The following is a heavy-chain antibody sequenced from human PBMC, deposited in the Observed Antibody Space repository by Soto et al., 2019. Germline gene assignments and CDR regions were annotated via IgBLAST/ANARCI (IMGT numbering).Heavy chain of an antibody. CDR1: GYTFTSYG. CDR3: ARDVGAGYDFWSGYSSYYYYSGMDV. J-gene: IGHJ6*02. Sequence: ASVKVSCKASGYTFTSYGISWVRQAPGQGLEWMGWISAYNGNTNYAQELQGRVTMTTDTSTSTAYMELRSLRSDDTAVYYCARDVGAGYDFWSGYSSYYYYSGMDVWGQGTTVTVSS. D-gene: IGHD3-3*01. CDR2: ISAYNGNT. V-gene: IGHV1-18*01.